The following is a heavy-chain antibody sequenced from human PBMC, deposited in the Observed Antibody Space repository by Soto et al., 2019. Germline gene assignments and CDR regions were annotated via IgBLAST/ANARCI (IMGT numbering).Heavy chain of an antibody. CDR1: GYTFTSYG. J-gene: IGHJ6*02. CDR2: ISAYNGNT. V-gene: IGHV1-18*01. CDR3: ARGRGYSGYDPIYYYYYGMDV. Sequence: ASVKVSCKASGYTFTSYGISWVRQAPGQGLEWMGWISAYNGNTNYAQKLQGRVTMTTDTSTSTAYMELRSLRSDDTAVYYCARGRGYSGYDPIYYYYYGMDVWGQGTTVTVSS. D-gene: IGHD5-12*01.